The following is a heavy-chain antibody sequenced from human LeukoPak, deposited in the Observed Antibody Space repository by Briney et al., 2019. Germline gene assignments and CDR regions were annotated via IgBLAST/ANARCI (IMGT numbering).Heavy chain of an antibody. D-gene: IGHD3-22*01. CDR1: GGSISSGASD. CDR2: INHSGST. J-gene: IGHJ2*01. V-gene: IGHV4-31*03. CDR3: ARAARQGFTMIVVPFFYFDL. Sequence: SETLSLTCTVSGGSISSGASDWVWIRQQPKRGLEWVGYINHSGSTYYNPSLGSRVTMSVDTSKNQFSLKLSSVTAADSAVYYCARAARQGFTMIVVPFFYFDLWGRGTLVTVSS.